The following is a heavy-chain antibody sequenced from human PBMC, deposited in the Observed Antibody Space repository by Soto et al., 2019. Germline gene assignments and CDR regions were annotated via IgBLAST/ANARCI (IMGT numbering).Heavy chain of an antibody. V-gene: IGHV3-9*01. J-gene: IGHJ3*02. CDR3: AKADHVWEWLLHGGAFDI. Sequence: GGSLRLSCAASGFTFDDYAMHWVRQAPGKGLEWVSGISWNSGSIGYADSVKGRFTISRDNAKNSLYLQMNSLRAEDTALYYCAKADHVWEWLLHGGAFDIWGQGTMVTVSS. CDR1: GFTFDDYA. CDR2: ISWNSGSI. D-gene: IGHD3-3*01.